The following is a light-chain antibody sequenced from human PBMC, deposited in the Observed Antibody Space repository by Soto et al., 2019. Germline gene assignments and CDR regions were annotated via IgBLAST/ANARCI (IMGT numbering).Light chain of an antibody. CDR3: QKFDNWPPIT. V-gene: IGKV3-11*01. J-gene: IGKJ5*01. CDR1: QSVSSY. CDR2: DAS. Sequence: EIVLRQSLATLSLSQRGGGTLSGRGSQSVSSYLAWYQQKPGQAPRLLIYDASNRATGIPARFSGSGSGTDFTLTISSLEPEDLAVYYCQKFDNWPPITVGQGTRLEIK.